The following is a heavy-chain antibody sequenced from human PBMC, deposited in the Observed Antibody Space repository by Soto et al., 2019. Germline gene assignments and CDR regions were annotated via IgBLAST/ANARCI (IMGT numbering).Heavy chain of an antibody. J-gene: IGHJ6*02. Sequence: PGESLKISCKGSGYSFTSYWIGWVRQMPGKGLEWMGIIYPGDSDTRYSPSFQGRVTISADKSISTAYLQWSSLKASDTAMYYCAREPARIAVAGTSFNYYYGMDVWGQGTTVTVSS. CDR1: GYSFTSYW. V-gene: IGHV5-51*01. CDR3: AREPARIAVAGTSFNYYYGMDV. CDR2: IYPGDSDT. D-gene: IGHD6-19*01.